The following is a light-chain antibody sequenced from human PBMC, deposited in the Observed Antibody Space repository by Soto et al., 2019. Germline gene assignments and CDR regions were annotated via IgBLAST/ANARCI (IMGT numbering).Light chain of an antibody. CDR3: QKCKVAPST. Sequence: DIQMTQSPSSLSAFVGDIVTITCRSSQDIGNFLAWYQQKPGKVPKLLIYAASTLQSGVPSRFSGSGSGTDFTLTISSLQPEDVETYYCQKCKVAPSTFGGGTKVDIK. V-gene: IGKV1-27*01. J-gene: IGKJ4*01. CDR1: QDIGNF. CDR2: AAS.